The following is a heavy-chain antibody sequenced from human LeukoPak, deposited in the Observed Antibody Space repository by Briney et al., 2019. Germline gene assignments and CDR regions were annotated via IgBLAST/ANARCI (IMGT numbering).Heavy chain of an antibody. V-gene: IGHV1-46*01. CDR1: GYTFTSYY. J-gene: IGHJ3*02. Sequence: ASVKVSCKASGYTFTSYYMHWVRQAPGQGLEWMGIINPIGASTSYAQNFQGRVTMTRDMSTSTDYMELSSLRCEDTAVYYCARDQYCTNGVCPYHDAFDIWGQGTMVTVSS. D-gene: IGHD2-8*01. CDR2: INPIGAST. CDR3: ARDQYCTNGVCPYHDAFDI.